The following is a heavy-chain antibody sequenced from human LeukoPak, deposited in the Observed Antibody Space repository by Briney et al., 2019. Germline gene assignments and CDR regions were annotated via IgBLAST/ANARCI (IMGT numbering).Heavy chain of an antibody. CDR3: AKDPNCSSTSCYDY. J-gene: IGHJ4*02. CDR2: ISYDGSNK. CDR1: GFTFSSYG. V-gene: IGHV3-30*18. D-gene: IGHD2-2*01. Sequence: GGYLRLSCAASGFTFSSYGMHWVRQAPGKGLEWVAVISYDGSNKYYADSVKGRFTISRDNSKHTLYLQMNSLRAEDTAVYYCAKDPNCSSTSCYDYWGQGTLVTVSS.